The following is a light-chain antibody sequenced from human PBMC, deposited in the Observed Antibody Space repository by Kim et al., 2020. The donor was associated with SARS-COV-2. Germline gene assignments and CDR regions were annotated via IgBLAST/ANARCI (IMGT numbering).Light chain of an antibody. CDR1: QDIGTY. J-gene: IGKJ2*02. V-gene: IGKV1D-12*01. CDR3: QLSNSFPPWT. CDR2: AAS. Sequence: DIQMTQSPSFVSASVGDRVTITCRASQDIGTYLAWYQHKPGKAPNLLIYAASRSQSGVPPRFSGGGSGTVFTLTISSLRPEDFATYYCQLSNSFPPWTFGQGTKVDIK.